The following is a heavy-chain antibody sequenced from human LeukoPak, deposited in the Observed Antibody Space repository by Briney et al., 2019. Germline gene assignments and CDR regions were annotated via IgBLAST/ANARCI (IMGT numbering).Heavy chain of an antibody. CDR2: IYSGGST. Sequence: GGSLRLSCAASGFTVSSNYMSWVRQAPGKGLEWVSVIYSGGSTYYADSVKGRFTISRDNSKNTLYLQMNSLRAEDTAVYYCASSYSSSQIRWFDPWGQGTLVTVSS. CDR3: ASSYSSSQIRWFDP. CDR1: GFTVSSNY. D-gene: IGHD6-13*01. V-gene: IGHV3-53*01. J-gene: IGHJ5*02.